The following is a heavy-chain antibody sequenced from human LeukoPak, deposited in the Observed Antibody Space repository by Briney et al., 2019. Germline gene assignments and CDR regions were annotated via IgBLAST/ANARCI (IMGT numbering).Heavy chain of an antibody. Sequence: PGGSLRLSCAASGFTFSSYAMSWVRQAPGKGLEWVSSISGSGGSTYYADSVKGRFTISRDNSKNTLYLQMNSLRAEDTAVYYCARYCSSTSCYTFYSYYYYGMDVWGQGTTVTVSS. D-gene: IGHD2-2*02. CDR3: ARYCSSTSCYTFYSYYYYGMDV. J-gene: IGHJ6*02. CDR1: GFTFSSYA. CDR2: ISGSGGST. V-gene: IGHV3-23*01.